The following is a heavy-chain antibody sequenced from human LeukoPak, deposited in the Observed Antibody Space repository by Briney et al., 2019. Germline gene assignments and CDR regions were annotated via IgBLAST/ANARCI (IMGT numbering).Heavy chain of an antibody. CDR2: INPNSGGT. CDR1: GYTFTGYY. D-gene: IGHD2-21*02. CDR3: ARDPGVAVTHYYYGMDV. V-gene: IGHV1-2*02. Sequence: ASVKVSCKASGYTFTGYYMHWVRQAPGQGLEWMGWINPNSGGTNYAQKFQGRVTMTRDTSISTAYMELSRLRSEDTAVYYCARDPGVAVTHYYYGMDVWGQGTTVTVS. J-gene: IGHJ6*02.